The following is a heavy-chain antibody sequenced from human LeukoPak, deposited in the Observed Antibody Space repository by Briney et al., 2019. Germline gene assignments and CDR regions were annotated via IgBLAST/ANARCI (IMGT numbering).Heavy chain of an antibody. CDR3: ARDFGAELLWFGEYYDAFDI. Sequence: ASVKVSCKASGYTFTSYGISWVRQAPGQGLEWMGWISAYNGNTNYAQKLQGRVTMTTDTSTSTAYMELRSLRSDDTAVYYCARDFGAELLWFGEYYDAFDIWGQGTMVTASS. J-gene: IGHJ3*02. D-gene: IGHD3-10*01. V-gene: IGHV1-18*01. CDR1: GYTFTSYG. CDR2: ISAYNGNT.